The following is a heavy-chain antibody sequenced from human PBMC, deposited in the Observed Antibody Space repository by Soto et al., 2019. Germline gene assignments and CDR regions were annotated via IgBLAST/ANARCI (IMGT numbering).Heavy chain of an antibody. CDR2: ISAYNGNA. D-gene: IGHD3-22*01. Sequence: ASVKVSCKASGYTFTSYGISWVRQAPGQGLEWMGWISAYNGNANYAQKLQGRVTMTTDESTSTAYMELSSLRSEDTAVYYCARDDSSGYCVYWGQGTMVTVSS. V-gene: IGHV1-18*01. J-gene: IGHJ4*03. CDR3: ARDDSSGYCVY. CDR1: GYTFTSYG.